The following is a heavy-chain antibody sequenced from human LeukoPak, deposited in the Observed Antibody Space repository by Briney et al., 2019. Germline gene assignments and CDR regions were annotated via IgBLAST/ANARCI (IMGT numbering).Heavy chain of an antibody. CDR3: ARSSPYPEPGWFDP. V-gene: IGHV1-69*05. J-gene: IGHJ5*02. D-gene: IGHD1-14*01. CDR2: IIPIFGTA. CDR1: GGTFSSYA. Sequence: ASVKVSCKASGGTFSSYAISWVRQAPGQGLEWMGGIIPIFGTANYAQKFQGRVTITTDESTSTAYMELSSLRSEDTAVYYCARSSPYPEPGWFDPWGQGTLVTVSS.